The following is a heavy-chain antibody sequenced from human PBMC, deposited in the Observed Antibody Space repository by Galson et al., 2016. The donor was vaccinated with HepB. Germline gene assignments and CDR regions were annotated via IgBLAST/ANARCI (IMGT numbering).Heavy chain of an antibody. CDR3: ARARPVYDILTGYYPNWCDP. J-gene: IGHJ5*02. V-gene: IGHV4-39*01. CDR2: IYYSGST. CDR1: GGSISSSSYY. D-gene: IGHD3-9*01. Sequence: SETLSLTCTASGGSISSSSYYWGWIRQPPGKGLEWIGSIYYSGSTYYNPSLKSRVTISVDTSKNQFSLKLSSVTAADTAVYYCARARPVYDILTGYYPNWCDPRGQGTLVTVSS.